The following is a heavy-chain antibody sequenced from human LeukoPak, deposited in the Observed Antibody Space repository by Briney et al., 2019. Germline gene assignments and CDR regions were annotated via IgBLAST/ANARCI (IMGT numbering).Heavy chain of an antibody. D-gene: IGHD5-18*01. V-gene: IGHV4-59*01. CDR1: GGSISSYY. CDR3: ASHHPPTYSYLRWSSYFDY. Sequence: SETLSLTCTVSGGSISSYYWSWIRQPPGKGLEWIGYIYYSGSTNYNPSLKSRVTISVDTSKNQFSLKLSSVTAADTAVYYCASHHPPTYSYLRWSSYFDYWGQGTLVTVSS. J-gene: IGHJ4*02. CDR2: IYYSGST.